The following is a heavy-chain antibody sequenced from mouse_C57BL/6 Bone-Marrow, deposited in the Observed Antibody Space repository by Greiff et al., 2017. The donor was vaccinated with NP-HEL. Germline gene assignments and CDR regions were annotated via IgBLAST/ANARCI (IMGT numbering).Heavy chain of an antibody. Sequence: VQLKESGPVLVKPGPSVKISCKASGFTFTDYYMHWVKQSHGKSLEWIGLVYPYNGGTSYNQKFKGKATLTVDTSSSTAYMELNSLTSEDSAVYYCASGVYDGYYVRVFFAYWGQGTLVTVSA. J-gene: IGHJ3*01. CDR2: VYPYNGGT. CDR3: ASGVYDGYYVRVFFAY. D-gene: IGHD2-3*01. V-gene: IGHV1-36*01. CDR1: GFTFTDYY.